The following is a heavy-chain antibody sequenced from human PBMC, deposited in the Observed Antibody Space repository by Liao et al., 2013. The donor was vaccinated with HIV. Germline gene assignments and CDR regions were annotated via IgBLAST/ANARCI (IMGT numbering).Heavy chain of an antibody. CDR3: ARDLGAMYSGYDD. J-gene: IGHJ4*02. CDR1: GGSISSGDYY. Sequence: QVQLRESGPGLVRPSETLSLTCTVSGGSISSGDYYWSWIRQPPGKGLEWIGYIYYSGSTYYNPSLKSRVTISVDTSKNQFSLKLSSVTAADTAVYYCARDLGAMYSGYDDWGQGTLVTVSS. V-gene: IGHV4-30-4*08. D-gene: IGHD5-12*01. CDR2: IYYSGST.